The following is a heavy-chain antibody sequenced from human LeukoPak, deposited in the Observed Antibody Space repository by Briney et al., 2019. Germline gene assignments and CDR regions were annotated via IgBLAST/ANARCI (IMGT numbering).Heavy chain of an antibody. Sequence: PSETLSLTCTVPGGSISSYYWSWIRQRPGKGLEGIGYIYYSGSTNYNPSLKSRVTISVDTSKNQFSLKLSSVTAADTAVYNCARGRGGLFDYWGQGTLVTVSS. J-gene: IGHJ4*02. CDR1: GGSISSYY. V-gene: IGHV4-59*01. CDR2: IYYSGST. CDR3: ARGRGGLFDY.